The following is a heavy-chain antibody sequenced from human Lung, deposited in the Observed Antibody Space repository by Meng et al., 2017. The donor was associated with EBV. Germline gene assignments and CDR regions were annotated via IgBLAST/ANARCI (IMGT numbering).Heavy chain of an antibody. CDR1: EYTFSSYA. Sequence: QGQLVHYWSELXNPGATVKCSFKASEYTFSSYAMNWVRQAPGQGLEWMGWINTNTGNPTYAQGFTGRFVFSLDTSVSTAYLQICSLKAEDTAVYYCGTLKYTSGFYGPAYWGQGALVTVSS. CDR3: GTLKYTSGFYGPAY. V-gene: IGHV7-4-1*01. J-gene: IGHJ4*02. CDR2: INTNTGNP. D-gene: IGHD6-19*01.